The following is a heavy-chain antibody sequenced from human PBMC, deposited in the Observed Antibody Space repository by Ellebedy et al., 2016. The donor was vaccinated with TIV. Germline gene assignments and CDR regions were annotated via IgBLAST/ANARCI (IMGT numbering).Heavy chain of an antibody. Sequence: MPSETLSLTCTVSGASISSWYWSWIRQAPGKGLEWIGYVYYTGSTNYSPSLKSRVSMSVDTSKNQFSLKLGSVTAADTAVYYCARPELMWFGFDPWGQGTLVTVSS. V-gene: IGHV4-59*08. CDR2: VYYTGST. CDR3: ARPELMWFGFDP. D-gene: IGHD3-10*01. J-gene: IGHJ5*02. CDR1: GASISSWY.